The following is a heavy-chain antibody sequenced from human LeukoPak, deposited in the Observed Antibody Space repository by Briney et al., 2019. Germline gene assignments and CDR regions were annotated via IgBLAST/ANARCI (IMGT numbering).Heavy chain of an antibody. Sequence: SETLSLTCTVSGYSISSGYYWGWIRQPPGKGLEWIGSIYHSGSTYYNPSLKSRVTISVDTSKNQFSLKLSSVTAADTAVYYCAREIPLYYYYESSGHSYYFDYWGQGTLVTVSS. CDR1: GYSISSGYY. CDR2: IYHSGST. CDR3: AREIPLYYYYESSGHSYYFDY. D-gene: IGHD3-22*01. J-gene: IGHJ4*02. V-gene: IGHV4-38-2*02.